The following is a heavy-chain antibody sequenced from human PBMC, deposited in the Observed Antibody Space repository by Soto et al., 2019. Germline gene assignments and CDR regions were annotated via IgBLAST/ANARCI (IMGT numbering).Heavy chain of an antibody. D-gene: IGHD2-2*01. J-gene: IGHJ6*03. V-gene: IGHV6-1*01. CDR1: GDSVSSNSAA. CDR3: AREGDQLLWGSYYYYYMDV. Sequence: TLSLTCAISGDSVSSNSAAWNWIRQSPSRGLEWLGRTYYRSKWYNDYAVSVKSRITINPDTSKNQFSLQLNSVTPEDTAVYYCAREGDQLLWGSYYYYYMDVWGKGTTVTVSS. CDR2: TYYRSKWYN.